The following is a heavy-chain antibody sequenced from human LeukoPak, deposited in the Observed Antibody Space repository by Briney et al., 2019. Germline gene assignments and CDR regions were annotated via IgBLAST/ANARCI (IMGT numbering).Heavy chain of an antibody. Sequence: GGSLRLSCAASGFTFSSYWMHWVRQAPGKGLVWVSRINSDGSNTSYADSVKGRFTISRDNAKNTLYLQMNSLRAEDTAVYYCARDQSYGDYVFDYWGQGTLVTVSS. CDR3: ARDQSYGDYVFDY. D-gene: IGHD4-17*01. J-gene: IGHJ4*02. CDR2: INSDGSNT. V-gene: IGHV3-74*01. CDR1: GFTFSSYW.